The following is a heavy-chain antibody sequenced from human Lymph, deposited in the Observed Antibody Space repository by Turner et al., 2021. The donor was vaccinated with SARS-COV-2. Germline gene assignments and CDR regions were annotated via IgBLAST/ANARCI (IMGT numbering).Heavy chain of an antibody. D-gene: IGHD1-26*01. CDR1: AGSISSSSYY. J-gene: IGHJ3*02. Sequence: QLQLQESGPGLLKPSEPLSLTCTVSAGSISSSSYYWGWIRQPPGKGLEWIGNIYYSGSTYYNPSLKSRVTLSVDTSMNQFSLKLSSVTAADTAVYYCARHPRLYSGTYSGAFDIWGQGTMVTVSS. CDR3: ARHPRLYSGTYSGAFDI. V-gene: IGHV4-39*01. CDR2: IYYSGST.